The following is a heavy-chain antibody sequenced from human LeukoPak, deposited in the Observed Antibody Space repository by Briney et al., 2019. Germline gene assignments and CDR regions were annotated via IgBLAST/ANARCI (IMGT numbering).Heavy chain of an antibody. CDR2: ISGSGSVT. J-gene: IGHJ4*02. Sequence: GGSLRLSCAASGFSFSDYYMSWIRQTPGKGLEWVSYISGSGSVTYYADSVKGRFTISRDNSKNTLYLQMNSLRAEDTAVYYCAARYYYDSSGWDYWGQGTLVTVSS. D-gene: IGHD3-22*01. CDR3: AARYYYDSSGWDY. CDR1: GFSFSDYY. V-gene: IGHV3-11*01.